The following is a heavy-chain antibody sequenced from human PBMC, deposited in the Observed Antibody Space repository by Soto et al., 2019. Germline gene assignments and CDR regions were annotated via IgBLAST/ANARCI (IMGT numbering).Heavy chain of an antibody. V-gene: IGHV5-51*03. CDR3: ALPAGSSGTDLLDS. D-gene: IGHD6-25*01. J-gene: IGHJ4*02. CDR1: GYRFTKYW. CDR2: MYPGGSDI. Sequence: EVQLVQSGTEVKKPGDSLKISCKGSGYRFTKYWIGWVRQMPGKGLEWMGIMYPGGSDIRYSPSFQGHIILSADNSISTAFLQCGSMKASDTAICYCALPAGSSGTDLLDSLGQGTLVTVSS.